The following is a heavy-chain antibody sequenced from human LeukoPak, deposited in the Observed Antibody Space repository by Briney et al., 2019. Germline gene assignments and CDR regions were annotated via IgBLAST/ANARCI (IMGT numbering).Heavy chain of an antibody. J-gene: IGHJ4*02. V-gene: IGHV1-2*02. Sequence: ASVKVSCKASGYTFTGYYMHWVRQAPGQGLEWMGWINPNSGGTNYAQKFQGRVTMTRDTSISTAYMELSRLRSDDTAVYYCARDFRYSSSSHHFDYWGQGTLVTVSS. CDR2: INPNSGGT. D-gene: IGHD6-13*01. CDR3: ARDFRYSSSSHHFDY. CDR1: GYTFTGYY.